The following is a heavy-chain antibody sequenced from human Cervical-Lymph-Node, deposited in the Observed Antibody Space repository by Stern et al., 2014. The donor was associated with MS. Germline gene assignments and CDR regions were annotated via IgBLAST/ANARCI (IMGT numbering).Heavy chain of an antibody. CDR2: IYTSGST. V-gene: IGHV4-61*02. CDR3: ARAAAAAFDY. Sequence: QVQLQESGPGLVKPSQTLSLTCTVSGGSISSGSYYWSWIRQPAGKGLEWIGRIYTSGSTNYNPSLKSRVTISVATSTNQFSLKLSSVTAADTAVYYCARAAAAAFDYWGQGTLVTVSS. J-gene: IGHJ4*02. D-gene: IGHD6-13*01. CDR1: GGSISSGSYY.